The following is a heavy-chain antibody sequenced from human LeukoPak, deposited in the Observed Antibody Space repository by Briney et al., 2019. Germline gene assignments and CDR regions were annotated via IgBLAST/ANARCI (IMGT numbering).Heavy chain of an antibody. CDR3: AKDRDARGSVVLCY. V-gene: IGHV3-23*01. CDR2: ISGSGGST. D-gene: IGHD2-21*01. CDR1: GFTFSSYV. J-gene: IGHJ4*02. Sequence: GGSLRLSCAASGFTFSSYVMSWVRQAPGKGLEWVSAISGSGGSTYYADSVKGRFTISRDNSKNTLYLQMNSLRAEDTAVYYCAKDRDARGSVVLCYWGQGTLVTVSS.